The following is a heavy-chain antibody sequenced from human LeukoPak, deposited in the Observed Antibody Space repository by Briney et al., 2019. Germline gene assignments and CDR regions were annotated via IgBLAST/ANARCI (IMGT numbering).Heavy chain of an antibody. V-gene: IGHV1-2*02. Sequence: ASVKVSCKASGYTFTGYYMHWVRQAPGQGLEWMGWINPNSGGTNYAQKFQGRVTMTRDTSISTAYMELSGLRSDDTAVYYCARDRRDGYNYEQVFDYWGQGTLVTVSS. CDR1: GYTFTGYY. CDR2: INPNSGGT. J-gene: IGHJ4*02. D-gene: IGHD5-24*01. CDR3: ARDRRDGYNYEQVFDY.